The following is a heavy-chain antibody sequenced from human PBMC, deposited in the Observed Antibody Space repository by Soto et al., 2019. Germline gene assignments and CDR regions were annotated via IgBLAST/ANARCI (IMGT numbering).Heavy chain of an antibody. CDR3: ARLTTYYYYMDV. D-gene: IGHD3-22*01. CDR2: ISGSGGST. V-gene: IGHV3-23*01. J-gene: IGHJ6*03. CDR1: GFTFSSYA. Sequence: GGSLRLSCAASGFTFSSYAMSWVRQAPGKGLEWVSAISGSGGSTYYADSVKGRFTISRDNSKNTLYLQMNSLRAEDTAVYYCARLTTYYYYMDVWGKGTTVTVSS.